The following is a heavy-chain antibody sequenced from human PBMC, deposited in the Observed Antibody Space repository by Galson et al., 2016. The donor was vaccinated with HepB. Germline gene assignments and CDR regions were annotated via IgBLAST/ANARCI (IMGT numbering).Heavy chain of an antibody. CDR3: ARLNWGSIDY. D-gene: IGHD7-27*01. CDR2: ITSSSNNI. CDR1: GFTFSSYS. V-gene: IGHV3-48*02. Sequence: SLRLSCAASGFTFSSYSMNWVRQAPGKGLEWVSYITSSSNNIYYADSVKGRFTISRDNAKNSLYRQMNSLRDEDTAVYYCARLNWGSIDYWGQGTLVTVSS. J-gene: IGHJ4*02.